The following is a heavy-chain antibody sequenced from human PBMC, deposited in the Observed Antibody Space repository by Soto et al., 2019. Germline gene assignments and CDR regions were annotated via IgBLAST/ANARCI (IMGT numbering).Heavy chain of an antibody. V-gene: IGHV3-23*01. CDR3: ATQTYSYNWHH. J-gene: IGHJ5*02. D-gene: IGHD1-1*01. CDR2: ISGSGGST. Sequence: PGGSLRLSCAASGFPFSSYAMSWVRHAPGKGLEWVSAISGSGGSTYYADSVKGRFTISRDNSKNTLYLQMNSLRAADTAVYYCATQTYSYNWHHWGQGTLVTVSS. CDR1: GFPFSSYA.